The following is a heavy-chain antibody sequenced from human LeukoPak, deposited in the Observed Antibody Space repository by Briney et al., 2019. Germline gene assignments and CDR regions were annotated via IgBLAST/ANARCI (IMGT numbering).Heavy chain of an antibody. J-gene: IGHJ4*02. V-gene: IGHV3-21*01. Sequence: MTGGSLRLSCAASGYTFSDFSVNWVRQAPGKGLEWVSSISVRSNYRYYADSVRGRLSISRADARDSLFLHMNSLRAEDTAVYFCVRLRRNNDRSGYYYYYDYSGQGTLVTVSS. CDR1: GYTFSDFS. CDR2: ISVRSNYR. D-gene: IGHD3-22*01. CDR3: VRLRRNNDRSGYYYYYDY.